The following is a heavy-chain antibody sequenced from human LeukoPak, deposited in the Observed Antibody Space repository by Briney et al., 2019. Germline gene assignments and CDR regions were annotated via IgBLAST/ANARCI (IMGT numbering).Heavy chain of an antibody. D-gene: IGHD3-10*01. CDR3: ATVYGSGSYYNDGRIPLDY. Sequence: SVKVSCKASGGTFSSYAISWVRQAPGQGLEWMGGIIPIFGTANYAQKFQGRVTITADKSTSTAYMELSSLRSEDTAVYYCATVYGSGSYYNDGRIPLDYWGQGTLVTVSS. CDR2: IIPIFGTA. V-gene: IGHV1-69*06. J-gene: IGHJ4*02. CDR1: GGTFSSYA.